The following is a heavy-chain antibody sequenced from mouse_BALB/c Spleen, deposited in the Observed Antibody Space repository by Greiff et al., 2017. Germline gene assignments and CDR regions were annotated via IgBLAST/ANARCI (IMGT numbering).Heavy chain of an antibody. CDR2: ISSGGST. V-gene: IGHV5-6-5*01. CDR1: GFTFSSYA. J-gene: IGHJ1*01. Sequence: EVKLMESGGGLVKPGGSLKLSCAASGFTFSSYAMSWVRQTPEKRLEWVASISSGGSTYYPDSVKGRFTISRDNARNILYLQMSSLRSEDTAMFYCARGGITTAYWYFDVWGAGTTVTVSS. D-gene: IGHD1-2*01. CDR3: ARGGITTAYWYFDV.